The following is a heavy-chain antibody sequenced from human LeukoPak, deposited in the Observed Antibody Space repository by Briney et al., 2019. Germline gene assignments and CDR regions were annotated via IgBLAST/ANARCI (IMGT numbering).Heavy chain of an antibody. CDR3: ARPLDTSLANPFDI. V-gene: IGHV4-39*01. D-gene: IGHD3-16*01. CDR2: VYYSGRT. CDR1: GASISSSSYF. J-gene: IGHJ3*02. Sequence: SETLSLTCTVSGASISSSSYFWGWIRQSPGKGLEYIGSVYYSGRTFYNPSLKSRVTISLDTSTNQFSLRLTSVTAADTAVYYCARPLDTSLANPFDIWGHGTMVTVSS.